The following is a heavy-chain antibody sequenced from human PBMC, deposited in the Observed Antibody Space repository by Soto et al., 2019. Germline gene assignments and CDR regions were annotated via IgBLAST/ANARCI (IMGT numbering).Heavy chain of an antibody. Sequence: EVQLVESGGGLVQPGGSLRLSCAASGYTFSKHWMHWLRHARGKGMVWVSRINGDKSGIMYADSVKGRFTISRDNAKNTLYLQMNNLRAEDTAVYYCVSDLLYTTSSGSNYWGQGTLVTVAS. V-gene: IGHV3-74*03. CDR3: VSDLLYTTSSGSNY. CDR1: GYTFSKHW. CDR2: INGDKSGI. J-gene: IGHJ4*02. D-gene: IGHD6-6*01.